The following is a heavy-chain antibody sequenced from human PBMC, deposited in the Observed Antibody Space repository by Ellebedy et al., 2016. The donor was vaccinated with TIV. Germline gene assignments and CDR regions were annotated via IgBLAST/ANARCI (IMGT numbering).Heavy chain of an antibody. CDR3: ARATSIGDYVYY. V-gene: IGHV3-21*01. CDR2: ISSSSSYI. Sequence: PGGSLRLSCAASGFTFSSYSMNWVRQAPGKGLEWVASISSSSSYIYYADSVKGLFTISRDNAKNSLFLRMNSLRAEDTAVYYCARATSIGDYVYYWGQGTLVTVSS. J-gene: IGHJ4*02. CDR1: GFTFSSYS. D-gene: IGHD2/OR15-2a*01.